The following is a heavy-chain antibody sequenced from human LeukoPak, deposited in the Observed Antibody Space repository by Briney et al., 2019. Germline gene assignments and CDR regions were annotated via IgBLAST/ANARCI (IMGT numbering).Heavy chain of an antibody. V-gene: IGHV4-38-2*01. CDR1: GYSISSYYH. D-gene: IGHD2-21*01. J-gene: IGHJ5*02. Sequence: PSETLSLACAVSGYSISSYYHWGWIRQPPGKGLEWIGSIFHSGSTYYKPSLKSRVTISVDTSKNLFSLKLSSVTASDTAVYYCARPANCGGDCYSFDPWGQGTLVTVSS. CDR2: IFHSGST. CDR3: ARPANCGGDCYSFDP.